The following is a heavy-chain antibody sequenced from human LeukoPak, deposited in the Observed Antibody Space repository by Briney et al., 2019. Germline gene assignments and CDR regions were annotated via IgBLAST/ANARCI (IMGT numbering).Heavy chain of an antibody. CDR1: GFTFSSYS. V-gene: IGHV3-21*01. Sequence: GGSLRLSCAASGFTFSSYSMNWVRQAPGKGLEWVSSISSSSSYIHYADSVKGRFTISRDNAKNSLYLQMNSLRAEDTAVYYCARVKYCSSTSCRRFDYWGQGTLVTVSS. CDR2: ISSSSSYI. CDR3: ARVKYCSSTSCRRFDY. D-gene: IGHD2-2*01. J-gene: IGHJ4*02.